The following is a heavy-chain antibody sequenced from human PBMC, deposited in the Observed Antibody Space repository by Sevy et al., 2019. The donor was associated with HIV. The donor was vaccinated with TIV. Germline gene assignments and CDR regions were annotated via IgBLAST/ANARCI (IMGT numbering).Heavy chain of an antibody. CDR3: AREGELRDYYYGMDV. CDR2: ISSSSSTI. V-gene: IGHV3-48*02. CDR1: GFTFSSYS. Sequence: GGSLRLSCAASGFTFSSYSMNWVRQAPGKGLEWVSYISSSSSTIYYADSVKGRFTISRDNAKNSLYLQMNSLSDEDTAVYYCAREGELRDYYYGMDVWGQGTTVTVSS. J-gene: IGHJ6*02. D-gene: IGHD1-7*01.